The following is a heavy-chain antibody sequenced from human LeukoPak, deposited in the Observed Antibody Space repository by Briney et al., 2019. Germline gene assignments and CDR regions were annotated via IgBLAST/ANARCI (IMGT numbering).Heavy chain of an antibody. Sequence: PSETLSLTCTVSGGSISSSSYYWGWIRQPPGKGLEWIGSIYYSGSTYYNPSLKSRVTISVDTSKNQFSLKLSSVTAADTAVYYCARGEDTAMVNFDYWGKGTLVTVSS. D-gene: IGHD5-18*01. CDR1: GGSISSSSYY. CDR2: IYYSGST. CDR3: ARGEDTAMVNFDY. J-gene: IGHJ4*02. V-gene: IGHV4-39*01.